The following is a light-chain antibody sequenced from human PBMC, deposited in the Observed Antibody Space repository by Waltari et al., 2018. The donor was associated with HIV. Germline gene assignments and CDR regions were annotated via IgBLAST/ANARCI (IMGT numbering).Light chain of an antibody. Sequence: QSVLTQPPSASGTPGQRVTISCSGSRSNIGSYYVYWYQQLPGTASKLLIYRNNQRPSGVPDRFSGSKSGTSASLAISGLRSEDEADYYCAAWTDSLSGVVFGGGTKLSVL. CDR1: RSNIGSYY. CDR3: AAWTDSLSGVV. V-gene: IGLV1-47*01. CDR2: RNN. J-gene: IGLJ2*01.